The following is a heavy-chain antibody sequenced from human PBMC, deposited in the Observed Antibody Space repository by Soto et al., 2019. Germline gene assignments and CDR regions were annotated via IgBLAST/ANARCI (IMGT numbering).Heavy chain of an antibody. Sequence: GGSLRLSCAASGFTFSSYAMSWVRQAPGKGLEWVSAISGSGGSTYYADSVKGRFTISRDNSKNTLYLQMNSLRAEDTAVYYCAKDRSKGIAARPGAFDIWGQVTMVTVSS. J-gene: IGHJ3*02. D-gene: IGHD6-6*01. CDR1: GFTFSSYA. CDR2: ISGSGGST. CDR3: AKDRSKGIAARPGAFDI. V-gene: IGHV3-23*01.